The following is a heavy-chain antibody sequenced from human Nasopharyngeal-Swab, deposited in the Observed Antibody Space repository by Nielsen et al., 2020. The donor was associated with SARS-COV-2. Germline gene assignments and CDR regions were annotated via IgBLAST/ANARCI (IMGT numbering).Heavy chain of an antibody. CDR2: IYYSGST. CDR3: ARGDVTIFGVVGWFDP. V-gene: IGHV4-59*01. J-gene: IGHJ5*02. CDR1: GGSISSYY. D-gene: IGHD3-3*01. Sequence: SETLSLTCPVSGGSISSYYWSWIRQPPGKGLEWIGYIYYSGSTNYNPSLKSRVTISVDTSKNQFSLKLSSVTAADTAVYYCARGDVTIFGVVGWFDPWGQGTLVTVSS.